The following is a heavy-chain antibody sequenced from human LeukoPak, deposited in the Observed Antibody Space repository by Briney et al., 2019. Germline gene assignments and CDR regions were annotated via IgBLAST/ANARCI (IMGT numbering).Heavy chain of an antibody. J-gene: IGHJ4*02. CDR2: ISASGGST. CDR1: GFSFSSNV. CDR3: AKAAGGDPNYYFGY. V-gene: IGHV3-23*01. D-gene: IGHD2-21*01. Sequence: GGSLRLSCAASGFSFSSNVMNWVRQAPGKGLEWVSGISASGGSTHFADSVKGRFTISRDNSKNTLYLQMNSLRADDTAAYFCAKAAGGDPNYYFGYWGQGTLVTVSS.